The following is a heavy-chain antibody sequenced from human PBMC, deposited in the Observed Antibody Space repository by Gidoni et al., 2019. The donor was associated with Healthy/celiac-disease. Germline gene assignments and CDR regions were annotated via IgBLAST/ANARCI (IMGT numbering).Heavy chain of an antibody. V-gene: IGHV3-21*01. CDR1: GFTFSSYS. CDR3: ARDLGDSSGYYPYDYYYYGMDV. CDR2: ISSSSSYI. D-gene: IGHD3-22*01. Sequence: EVQLVESGGGLVKPGGSLRLSCAASGFTFSSYSMNWVRQAPGKGLEWVSSISSSSSYIYYADSVKGRFTISRDNAKNSLYLQMNSLRAEDTAVYYCARDLGDSSGYYPYDYYYYGMDVWGQGTTVTVSS. J-gene: IGHJ6*02.